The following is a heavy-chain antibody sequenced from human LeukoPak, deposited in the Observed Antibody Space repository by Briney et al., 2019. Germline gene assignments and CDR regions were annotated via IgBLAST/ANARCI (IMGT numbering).Heavy chain of an antibody. CDR2: ISIYNGNT. D-gene: IGHD3-3*01. V-gene: IGHV1-18*03. Sequence: GASVKVSCKASGYTFTNYGISWVRQAPGQGLEWMGWISIYNGNTDYAQKLRGRVTMTTDTSTSTAYMELRSLRSDDMAEYYCARITYDFWSGYYMPDDPWGQGTLVTVSS. J-gene: IGHJ5*02. CDR3: ARITYDFWSGYYMPDDP. CDR1: GYTFTNYG.